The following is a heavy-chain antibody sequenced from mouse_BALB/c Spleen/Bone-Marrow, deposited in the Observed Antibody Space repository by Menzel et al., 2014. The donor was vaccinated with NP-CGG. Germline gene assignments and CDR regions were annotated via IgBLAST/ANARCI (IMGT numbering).Heavy chain of an antibody. Sequence: EVMLVESGAELVKPGASVKLSCTASGFNIKDTYMHWVKQRPEQGMEWIGRIDPANGNTKYDPKFQGKATITADTSSNTAYLQLSSLTSEDTAVYYCARIPTWGQGTLVTVSA. CDR2: IDPANGNT. CDR1: GFNIKDTY. J-gene: IGHJ3*01. V-gene: IGHV14-3*02. CDR3: ARIPT.